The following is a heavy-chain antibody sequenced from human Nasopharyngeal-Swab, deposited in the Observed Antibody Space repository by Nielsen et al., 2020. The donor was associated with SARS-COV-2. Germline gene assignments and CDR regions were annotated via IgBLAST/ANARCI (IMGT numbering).Heavy chain of an antibody. D-gene: IGHD6-13*01. Sequence: SETLSLTCAVYSGSFSGYYWSWIRQPPGKGLEWIGEINHSGSTNYNPSLKSRVTISVDTSKNQFSLKLSSVTAADTTVYYCARGLYSSSRYAAFYDYWGQGTLVTVSS. CDR3: ARGLYSSSRYAAFYDY. V-gene: IGHV4-34*01. CDR2: INHSGST. J-gene: IGHJ4*02. CDR1: SGSFSGYY.